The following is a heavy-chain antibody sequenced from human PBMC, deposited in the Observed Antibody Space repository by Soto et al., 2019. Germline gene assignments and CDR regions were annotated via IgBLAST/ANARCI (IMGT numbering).Heavy chain of an antibody. CDR1: GGSISSSGYY. J-gene: IGHJ4*02. Sequence: SETLSLTCTVSGGSISSSGYYWGWIRQPPGKGLEWIGSIYHSGSTYYNPSLKSRVTISVDTSKNQFSLKLSSVTAADTAVYYCARLSVTTHYWGQGTLVTVSS. CDR2: IYHSGST. D-gene: IGHD4-17*01. V-gene: IGHV4-39*01. CDR3: ARLSVTTHY.